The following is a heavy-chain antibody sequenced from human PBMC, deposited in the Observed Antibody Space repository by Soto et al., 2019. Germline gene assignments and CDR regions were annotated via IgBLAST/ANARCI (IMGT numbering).Heavy chain of an antibody. D-gene: IGHD2-2*01. CDR2: IYHSGTT. J-gene: IGHJ5*02. CDR1: SGSISTNYW. Sequence: QVQLQESGPGLVKPSGTLSLTCAVSSGSISTNYWWTWVRQSPGKGLEWIGEIYHSGTTNYSPSLKNRVTMSVDKSKNQFSLELTSVTAADTAVYCAAVSGGCSRTTCQIDPWGQGTLVTVSS. CDR3: AVSGGCSRTTCQIDP. V-gene: IGHV4-4*02.